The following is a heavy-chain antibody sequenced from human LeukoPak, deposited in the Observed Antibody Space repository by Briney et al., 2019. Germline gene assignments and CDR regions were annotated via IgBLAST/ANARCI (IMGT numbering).Heavy chain of an antibody. J-gene: IGHJ4*02. Sequence: SVKVSCKASGGTFRSYAISWVRQAPGQGLEWMGGITPIFGTANYAQKFQGRVTITAVESTSTAYMELSSLRSEDTAVYYCARELATTPYYFDYWGQGTLVTVSS. CDR3: ARELATTPYYFDY. V-gene: IGHV1-69*13. CDR2: ITPIFGTA. CDR1: GGTFRSYA. D-gene: IGHD5-24*01.